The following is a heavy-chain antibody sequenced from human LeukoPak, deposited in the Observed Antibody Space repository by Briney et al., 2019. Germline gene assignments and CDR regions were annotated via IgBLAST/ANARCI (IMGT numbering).Heavy chain of an antibody. Sequence: GGSLRLSCEASGFTFSSYWMSWVRQAPGKGLEWVAHIKEDESDEYYVDSVRGRFTASRDNAKNSVNLQMNSLRVEDTAVYYCARWRGRQSEFDYWGQGTLVTVSS. CDR3: ARWRGRQSEFDY. V-gene: IGHV3-7*01. J-gene: IGHJ4*02. D-gene: IGHD1-1*01. CDR2: IKEDESDE. CDR1: GFTFSSYW.